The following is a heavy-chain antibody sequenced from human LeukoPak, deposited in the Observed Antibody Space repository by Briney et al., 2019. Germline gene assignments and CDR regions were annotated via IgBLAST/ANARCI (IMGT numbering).Heavy chain of an antibody. V-gene: IGHV1-18*01. D-gene: IGHD3-22*01. J-gene: IGHJ5*02. CDR3: ARETYYYDSSGYFGWFDP. CDR1: GYTFTSYG. Sequence: ASVKVSCKASGYTFTSYGISWVRQASGQGLEWMGWISAYNGNTNYAQKLQGRVTMTTDTSTSTAYMELRSLRSDDTAVYYCARETYYYDSSGYFGWFDPWGQGTLVTVSS. CDR2: ISAYNGNT.